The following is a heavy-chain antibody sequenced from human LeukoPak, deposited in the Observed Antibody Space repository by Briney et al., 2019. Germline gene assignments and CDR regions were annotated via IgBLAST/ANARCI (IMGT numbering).Heavy chain of an antibody. J-gene: IGHJ4*02. CDR1: GGTFSSYA. CDR3: ARESVPPYCGGDCCLDY. V-gene: IGHV1-69*05. D-gene: IGHD2-21*02. Sequence: SVKVSCKASGGTFSSYAISWVRQAPGQGLEWMGRIIPIFGTANYAQKFQGRVTITTDESTSTAYMELSSLRSEDTAVYYCARESVPPYCGGDCCLDYWGQGPLVTVSS. CDR2: IIPIFGTA.